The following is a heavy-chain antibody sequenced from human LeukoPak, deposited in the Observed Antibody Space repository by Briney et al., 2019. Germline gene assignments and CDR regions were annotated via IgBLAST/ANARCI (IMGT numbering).Heavy chain of an antibody. Sequence: EGSLRLSCAASGFTFNSYAMSWVRQAPGKGLEWVSGISASGRSTYYADSVKGRFTISRDNSQNTLYLQMNSLRAEDTAIYYCAKDLKAYTVTSLNWGQGTLVTVSS. D-gene: IGHD4-17*01. V-gene: IGHV3-23*01. CDR2: ISASGRST. J-gene: IGHJ4*02. CDR3: AKDLKAYTVTSLN. CDR1: GFTFNSYA.